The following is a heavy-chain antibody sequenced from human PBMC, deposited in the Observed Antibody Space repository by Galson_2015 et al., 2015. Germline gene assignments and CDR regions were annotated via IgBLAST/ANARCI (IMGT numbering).Heavy chain of an antibody. CDR3: AKDGLFSDDFDY. CDR1: GFTFSSYA. V-gene: IGHV3-23*01. J-gene: IGHJ4*02. CDR2: ISGSGGST. Sequence: SLRLSCAASGFTFSSYAMSWVRQAPGKGLEWVSAISGSGGSTYYADSVKGRFTISRDNSKNTLYLQMNSLRAEDTAVYYCAKDGLFSDDFDYWGQGTLVTVSS.